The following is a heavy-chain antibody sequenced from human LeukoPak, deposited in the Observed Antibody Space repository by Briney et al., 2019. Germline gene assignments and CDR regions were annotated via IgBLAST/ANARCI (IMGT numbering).Heavy chain of an antibody. D-gene: IGHD3-10*01. Sequence: SETLSLTCTVSGGSISSSSYYWGWIRQAPGKGLEWIGNIYHSGSTYYNPSLKSRVTISVDTSKNHFSLKLSSVTAADTAVYYCARDEFLWSGSPFDYWGQGTLVTVSS. J-gene: IGHJ4*02. V-gene: IGHV4-39*02. CDR1: GGSISSSSYY. CDR3: ARDEFLWSGSPFDY. CDR2: IYHSGST.